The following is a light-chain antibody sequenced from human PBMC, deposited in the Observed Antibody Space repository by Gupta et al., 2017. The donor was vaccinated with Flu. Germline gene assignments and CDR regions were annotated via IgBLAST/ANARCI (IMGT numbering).Light chain of an antibody. CDR3: QQYDDVPFT. J-gene: IGKJ2*01. Sequence: DIQMTQPPPYLPASVGDRVTITCQASQNINNYLNWYQQKRGRAPKVLIYNASNLERGVPSRFSGDPSGTNFSFTITSLQPEDFATYYCQQYDDVPFTFGQGTTLDIK. CDR1: QNINNY. V-gene: IGKV1-33*01. CDR2: NAS.